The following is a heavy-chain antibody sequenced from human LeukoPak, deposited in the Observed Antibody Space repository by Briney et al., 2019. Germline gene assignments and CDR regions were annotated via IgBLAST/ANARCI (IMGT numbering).Heavy chain of an antibody. V-gene: IGHV4-59*01. CDR1: GGSISSYY. J-gene: IGHJ4*02. D-gene: IGHD1-1*01. CDR2: IFHSGST. Sequence: SETLSLTRTVSGGSISSYYWSWIRQPPGNGLEWLGYIFHSGSTNYNPSLKSRVTISVDTSKNQFSLRMSSMTAADTAVYYCARATSPFYTDFDYWGQGTLVTVPS. CDR3: ARATSPFYTDFDY.